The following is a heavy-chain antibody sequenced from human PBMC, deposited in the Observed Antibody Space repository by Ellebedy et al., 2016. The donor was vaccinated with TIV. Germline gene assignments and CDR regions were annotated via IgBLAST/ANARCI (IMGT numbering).Heavy chain of an antibody. CDR2: VSYGGNDE. CDR3: ARDQLSFGDHYYYGMDV. J-gene: IGHJ6*02. D-gene: IGHD3/OR15-3a*01. V-gene: IGHV3-30*01. Sequence: PGGSLRLSCAASGFTFSTYAMHWVRQAPGKGLEWVALVSYGGNDEYYADSVKGRLTISRDNSKRTLYLQMNSLRPEDPAIYYCARDQLSFGDHYYYGMDVWGQGTMVTVSS. CDR1: GFTFSTYA.